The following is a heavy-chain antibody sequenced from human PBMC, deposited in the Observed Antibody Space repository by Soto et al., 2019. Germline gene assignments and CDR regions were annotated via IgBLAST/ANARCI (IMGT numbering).Heavy chain of an antibody. CDR2: IKTDGSET. CDR3: AIPPIGAFTP. CDR1: GFTFSNRW. V-gene: IGHV3-7*01. Sequence: EVQLVESGGGLVQPGGSLRLSCAASGFTFSNRWMTWARQAPGKGLEWVANIKTDGSETYYLDSVRGRFTISRDNAKNSLFLQMTGLRAKEAACYSCAIPPIGAFTPWGQGTLVTVSS. J-gene: IGHJ5*02. D-gene: IGHD3-16*01.